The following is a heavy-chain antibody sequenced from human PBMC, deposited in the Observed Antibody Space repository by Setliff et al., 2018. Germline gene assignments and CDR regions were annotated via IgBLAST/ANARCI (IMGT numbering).Heavy chain of an antibody. CDR2: IYPGDSVT. D-gene: IGHD2-2*01. CDR3: ARRVGVVVSNWFDP. CDR1: GYRFTSYW. V-gene: IGHV5-51*01. J-gene: IGHJ5*02. Sequence: LGESLKISCQGSGYRFTSYWIGWVRQMPGKGLEWMGIIYPGDSVTRYSPSFQGQVTIAADKSISTAYLQWSSLKASDTAMYYCARRVGVVVSNWFDPWGQGTLVTVSS.